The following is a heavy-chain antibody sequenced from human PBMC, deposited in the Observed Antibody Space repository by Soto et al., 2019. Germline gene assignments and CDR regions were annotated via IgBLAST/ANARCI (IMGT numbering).Heavy chain of an antibody. CDR2: IYHSGST. CDR1: GDSISSGSYS. J-gene: IGHJ4*02. D-gene: IGHD3-10*01. CDR3: ARGPYGSGSYYHFDY. Sequence: PSETLSLTCAVSGDSISSGSYSWSWIRQPPGKGLEWIGYIYHSGSTYYNPSLKSRVTLSVDRSKNQFSLKLNSVTAADTAVYYCARGPYGSGSYYHFDYWGQGTLVTVSS. V-gene: IGHV4-30-2*01.